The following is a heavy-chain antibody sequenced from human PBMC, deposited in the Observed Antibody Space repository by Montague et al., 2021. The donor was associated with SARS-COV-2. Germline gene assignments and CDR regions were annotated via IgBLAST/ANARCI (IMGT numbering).Heavy chain of an antibody. D-gene: IGHD6-13*01. Sequence: SETLSLTCTVSGGSISSSSYYWGWNRQPPGKGLEWIVSIYYSGGTXYXXXXKXRVTISVDTSKNQFSLKLSSVTAADTAVYYCARVGRQQLVRLSGMDVWGQGTTVTVSS. CDR1: GGSISSSSYY. J-gene: IGHJ6*02. CDR2: IYYSGGT. CDR3: ARVGRQQLVRLSGMDV. V-gene: IGHV4-39*07.